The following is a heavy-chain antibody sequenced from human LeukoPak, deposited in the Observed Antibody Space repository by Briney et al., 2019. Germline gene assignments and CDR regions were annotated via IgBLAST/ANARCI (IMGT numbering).Heavy chain of an antibody. CDR2: IWYDGSNK. CDR3: ARDASYLGNKYFQH. V-gene: IGHV3-33*01. J-gene: IGHJ1*01. Sequence: GGSLRLSCAASGFNFSTYGMHWVRQAPGKGLEWVAVIWYDGSNKYYADSEQGRFTISRDNSKAMLYLHMNTLRAEDTAVYYCARDASYLGNKYFQHWGQGTLVTVSS. D-gene: IGHD1-26*01. CDR1: GFNFSTYG.